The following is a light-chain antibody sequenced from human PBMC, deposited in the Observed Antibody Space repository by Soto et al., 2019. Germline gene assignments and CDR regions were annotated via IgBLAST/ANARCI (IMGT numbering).Light chain of an antibody. J-gene: IGKJ2*01. CDR2: GAS. CDR1: QSVSNSY. CDR3: QQYGSSYT. Sequence: EIVLTQSPGTLSLSPGERVTLSCRASQSVSNSYLAWYQQKPGQAPRLLIYGASSRATGIPDRFSGSGSGTDFTLTISRLEPEDFAVYYCQQYGSSYTFGQGTKLEIK. V-gene: IGKV3-20*01.